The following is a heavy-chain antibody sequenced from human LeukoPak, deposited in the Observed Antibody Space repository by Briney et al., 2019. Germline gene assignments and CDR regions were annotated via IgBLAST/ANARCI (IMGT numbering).Heavy chain of an antibody. CDR1: GFTFNSYS. J-gene: IGHJ4*02. CDR3: ARVVGGTE. Sequence: PGGSLSLSCAASGFTFNSYSMNLVRPAPGKGLEWVSSISSSSSYIYYADSVKGRFTISRDNAKNSLYLQMNSLRAEDTAVYYCARVVGGTEWGRGTLVSVSS. CDR2: ISSSSSYI. D-gene: IGHD1-26*01. V-gene: IGHV3-21*01.